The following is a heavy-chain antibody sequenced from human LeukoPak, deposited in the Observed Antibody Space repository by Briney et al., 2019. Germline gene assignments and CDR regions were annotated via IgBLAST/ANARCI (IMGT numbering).Heavy chain of an antibody. V-gene: IGHV1-18*01. CDR2: ISAYNGNT. CDR1: GYTFTSYG. J-gene: IGHJ5*02. D-gene: IGHD3-10*01. CDR3: ARDSSARDEAWLFDP. Sequence: ASVKVSCKASGYTFTSYGISWVRQAPGQGLEWMGWISAYNGNTNYAQKLQGRVTMTTDTSTSTAYMELRSLRSDDTAVYYCARDSSARDEAWLFDPWGQGTLGTASS.